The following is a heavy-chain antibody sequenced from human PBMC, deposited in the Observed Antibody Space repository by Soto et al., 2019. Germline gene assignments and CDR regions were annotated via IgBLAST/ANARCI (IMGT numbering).Heavy chain of an antibody. CDR3: AASIFYYGMDV. V-gene: IGHV5-51*01. CDR1: GYTFTNYW. CDR2: IYPGDSDT. J-gene: IGHJ6*02. Sequence: GESLKISCKGSGYTFTNYWIGWVRQMPGKGPEWMGIIYPGDSDTKYNPSFQGQVTISADKSITTTYLQWSSLKASDTAIYYCAASIFYYGMDVWGQGSTVTVSS.